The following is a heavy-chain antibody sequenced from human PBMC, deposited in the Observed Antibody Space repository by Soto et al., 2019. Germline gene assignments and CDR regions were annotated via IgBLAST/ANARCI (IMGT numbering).Heavy chain of an antibody. CDR2: ISGSGGST. Sequence: LRLSCAASGFTFSSYAMSWVRQAPGKGLEWVSAISGSGGSTYYADSVKGRFTISRDNSKNTLYLQMNSLRAEDTAVYYCAKDGAPYYYDSLAYDPPRRPYYFDYWGQGTLVTVSS. CDR3: AKDGAPYYYDSLAYDPPRRPYYFDY. CDR1: GFTFSSYA. V-gene: IGHV3-23*01. D-gene: IGHD3-22*01. J-gene: IGHJ4*02.